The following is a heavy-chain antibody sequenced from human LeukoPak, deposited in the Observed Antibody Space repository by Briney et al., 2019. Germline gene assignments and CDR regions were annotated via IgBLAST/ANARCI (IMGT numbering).Heavy chain of an antibody. CDR2: IYYSGST. CDR3: ARETQWLAIDY. J-gene: IGHJ4*02. V-gene: IGHV4-39*07. D-gene: IGHD6-19*01. CDR1: GGSISSSSYY. Sequence: SETLSLTCTVSGGSISSSSYYWGWIRQPPGKGLEWIGSIYYSGSTYYNPSLKSRVTISVDTSKNQFSLKLSSVTAADTAVYYCARETQWLAIDYWGQGTLVTVSS.